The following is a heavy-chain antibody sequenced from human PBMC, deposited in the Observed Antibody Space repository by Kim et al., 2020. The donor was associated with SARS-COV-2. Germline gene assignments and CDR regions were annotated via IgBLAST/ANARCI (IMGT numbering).Heavy chain of an antibody. Sequence: PSLKSRVTISVDTSKNQFSLKLSSVTAADTAVYYCATSTGAAADVAFDIWGQGTMVTVSS. CDR3: ATSTGAAADVAFDI. V-gene: IGHV4-34*01. D-gene: IGHD6-13*01. J-gene: IGHJ3*02.